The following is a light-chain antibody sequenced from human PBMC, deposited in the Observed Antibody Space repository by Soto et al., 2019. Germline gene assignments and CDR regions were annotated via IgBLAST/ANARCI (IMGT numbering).Light chain of an antibody. CDR2: GAS. V-gene: IGKV1-6*01. CDR3: LQDYNYPFT. J-gene: IGKJ2*01. CDR1: EDIRKD. Sequence: AIQMTQSPSSLSASVGDRVTITCRASEDIRKDLAWYYQKPGKAPQILIYGASTLHTGVALRFSGSVSATDFTLTISSLQPEDSAAYYCLQDYNYPFTFGQGTKVDI.